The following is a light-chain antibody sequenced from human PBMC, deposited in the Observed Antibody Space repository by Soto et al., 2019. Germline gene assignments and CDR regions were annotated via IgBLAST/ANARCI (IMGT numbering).Light chain of an antibody. CDR2: DAS. V-gene: IGKV3D-20*02. J-gene: IGKJ5*01. CDR1: HTVRNNY. Sequence: IVMTQSPCTLSLPPGERATLSCSASHTVRNNYSARSRQKPGQAPGLLIYDASRRATGIPERLSRGGSGTDFNLTISSLEPEDFAVYYCPERSILLIPFGQGTRLE. CDR3: PERSILLIP.